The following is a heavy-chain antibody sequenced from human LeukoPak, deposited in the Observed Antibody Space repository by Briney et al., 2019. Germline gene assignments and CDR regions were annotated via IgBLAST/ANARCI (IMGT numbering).Heavy chain of an antibody. J-gene: IGHJ4*02. V-gene: IGHV4-34*01. CDR3: ARGRSDYDFWSGYLILFDY. CDR2: INHSGST. Sequence: PSETLSLTCTVSGGSISSYYWSWIRQPPGKGLEWIGEINHSGSTNYNPSLKSRVTISVDTSKNQFSLKLSSVTAADTAVYYCARGRSDYDFWSGYLILFDYWGQGTLVTVSS. CDR1: GGSISSYY. D-gene: IGHD3-3*01.